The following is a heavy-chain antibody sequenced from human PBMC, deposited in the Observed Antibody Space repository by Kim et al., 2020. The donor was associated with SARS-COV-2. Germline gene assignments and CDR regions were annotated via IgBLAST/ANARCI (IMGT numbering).Heavy chain of an antibody. D-gene: IGHD3-9*01. CDR1: GGSISSYY. V-gene: IGHV4-59*01. J-gene: IGHJ4*02. CDR2: IYYSGST. CDR3: ARGGRSECDILAGYSGGADFDY. Sequence: SETLSLTCTVSGGSISSYYWSWIRQPPGKGLEWIGYIYYSGSTNYNPSLKSRVTISVDTSKNQFSLKLNSVTAADTAVYYCARGGRSECDILAGYSGGADFDYWGQGTLVTVSS.